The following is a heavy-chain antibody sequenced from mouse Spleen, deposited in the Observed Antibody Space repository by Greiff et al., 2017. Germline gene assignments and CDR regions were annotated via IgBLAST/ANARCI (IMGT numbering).Heavy chain of an antibody. Sequence: EVKLVESEGGSVQPGSSMKLSCTASGFTFSDYYMAWVRQVPEKGLEWVANIKYDGTITYYLDSLKSRFIISRDNEKNILYLQMSSLKSEDTATYYCVRRVDSYVFFDVWGAGTTVTVSS. V-gene: IGHV5-16*01. D-gene: IGHD2-12*01. CDR3: VRRVDSYVFFDV. CDR2: IKYDGTIT. CDR1: GFTFSDYY. J-gene: IGHJ1*01.